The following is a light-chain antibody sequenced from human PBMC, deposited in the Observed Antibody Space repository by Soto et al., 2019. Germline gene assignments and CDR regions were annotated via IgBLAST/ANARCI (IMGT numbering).Light chain of an antibody. V-gene: IGKV3-15*01. J-gene: IGKJ1*01. CDR2: GAS. CDR3: QQYYSYSRT. CDR1: QSVSSN. Sequence: PATLSEVHGPRASDYYRASQSVSSNLAWYQQKPGQAPRLLTYGASSRASGIPARFSGSGSGTEFTLTISSLQPEDFAAYYCQQYYSYSRTFGQGTKVDIK.